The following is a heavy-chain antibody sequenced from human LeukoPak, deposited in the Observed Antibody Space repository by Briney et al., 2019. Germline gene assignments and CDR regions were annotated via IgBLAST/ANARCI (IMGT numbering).Heavy chain of an antibody. CDR3: ARDPLYYYDSSGLPYYFDY. CDR1: GFTFSSYS. Sequence: NSGGSLRLSCAASGFTFSSYSMNWVRQAPGKGLEWVSSSSSSSSYIYYADSVKGRFTISRDNAKNSLYLQMNSLRAEDTAVYYCARDPLYYYDSSGLPYYFDYWGQGTLVTVSS. J-gene: IGHJ4*02. D-gene: IGHD3-22*01. V-gene: IGHV3-21*01. CDR2: SSSSSSYI.